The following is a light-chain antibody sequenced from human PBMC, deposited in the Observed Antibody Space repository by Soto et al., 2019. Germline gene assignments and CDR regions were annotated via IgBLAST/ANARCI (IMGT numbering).Light chain of an antibody. CDR1: SSDVGAYNF. V-gene: IGLV2-14*03. Sequence: QSALTQPASVSGSPGQSITISCTGTSSDVGAYNFVSWYQHHPGTAPELLIYDVTNRPSGVSVRFSASKSGNTASLTISGLQTEDEADYYCSSHTSSRSLVFGTGTKVTVL. CDR2: DVT. J-gene: IGLJ1*01. CDR3: SSHTSSRSLV.